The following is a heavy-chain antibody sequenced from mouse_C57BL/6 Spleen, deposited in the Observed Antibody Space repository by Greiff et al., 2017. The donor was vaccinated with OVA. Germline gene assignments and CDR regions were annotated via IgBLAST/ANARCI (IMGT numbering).Heavy chain of an antibody. J-gene: IGHJ3*01. D-gene: IGHD2-1*01. CDR2: IDPSDSYT. CDR3: ASGIYGNPLGAY. Sequence: QVQLQQPGAELVMPGASVKLSCKASGYTFTSYWMHWVKQRPGQGLEWIGEIDPSDSYTNYNQKFKGKSTLTVDKSSSTAYMQLSSLTSEDSAVYYFASGIYGNPLGAYWGQGTLVTVSA. V-gene: IGHV1-69*01. CDR1: GYTFTSYW.